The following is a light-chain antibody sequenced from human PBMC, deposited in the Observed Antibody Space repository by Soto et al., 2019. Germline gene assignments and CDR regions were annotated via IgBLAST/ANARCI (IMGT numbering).Light chain of an antibody. Sequence: DIQMTQSPSTLSASVGDRVTITCRASQSISSWLAWYQQNPGTAPNLLIYKASTLQSGVPSRFSGSGSGTEFTLTISSLQPDDSATYYGPQYNDNWTFGQGTKVEIK. V-gene: IGKV1-5*03. J-gene: IGKJ1*01. CDR3: PQYNDNWT. CDR1: QSISSW. CDR2: KAS.